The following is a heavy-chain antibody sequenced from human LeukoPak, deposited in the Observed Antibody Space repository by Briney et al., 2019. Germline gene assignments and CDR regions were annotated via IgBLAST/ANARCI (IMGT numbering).Heavy chain of an antibody. D-gene: IGHD2-2*01. J-gene: IGHJ4*02. CDR3: ARLMRQYQLPDY. CDR2: IYHSGST. Sequence: SQTLSLTCAVSGGSISSGGYSWSWIRQPPGKGLEWIGYIYHSGSTYYNPSLKSRVTISVDTSKNQFSLKLSSVTAADTAVYYCARLMRQYQLPDYWGQGTLVTVSS. V-gene: IGHV4-30-2*03. CDR1: GGSISSGGYS.